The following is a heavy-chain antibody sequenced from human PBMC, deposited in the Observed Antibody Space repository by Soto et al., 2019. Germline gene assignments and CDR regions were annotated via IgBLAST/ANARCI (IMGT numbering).Heavy chain of an antibody. CDR3: ARYIVGATIDYYYYGMDV. V-gene: IGHV5-10-1*01. J-gene: IGHJ6*02. CDR1: GYSFTSYW. Sequence: GSLKNSDKVSGYSFTSYWISRGRQMPGKSLEWMGRIDPSDSYTNYSPSFQGHVTISADKSISTAYLQWSSLKASDTAMYYCARYIVGATIDYYYYGMDVWGQGTTVTVSS. CDR2: IDPSDSYT. D-gene: IGHD1-26*01.